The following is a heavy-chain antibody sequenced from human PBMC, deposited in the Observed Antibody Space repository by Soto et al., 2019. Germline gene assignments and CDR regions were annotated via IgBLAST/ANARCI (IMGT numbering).Heavy chain of an antibody. CDR1: GGSIGSVSGDYY. D-gene: IGHD3-10*01. CDR2: ISNGGNM. V-gene: IGHV4-39*01. CDR3: ARHLIGGSGSGEPFRY. J-gene: IGHJ4*02. Sequence: QLHLQESGPGLVKPSETLSLTCTVSGGSIGSVSGDYYWAWIRQTPGKGLEWIASISNGGNMHCDPSLKSRLTISVDTSKNQFSLRLSSVTAADTALYFCARHLIGGSGSGEPFRYWGQGTLVAVSS.